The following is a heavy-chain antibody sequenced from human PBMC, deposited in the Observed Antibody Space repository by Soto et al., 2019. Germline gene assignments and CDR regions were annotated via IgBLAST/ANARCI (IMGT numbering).Heavy chain of an antibody. D-gene: IGHD3-3*01. CDR1: GGSISSYY. J-gene: IGHJ5*02. CDR3: ARHPRDVYDFWIPPSGWFDP. Sequence: TLSLTCTVSGGSISSYYWSWIRQPPGKGLEWIGYIYYSGSTNYNPSLKSRVTISVDTSKNQSSLKLSSVTAADTAVYYCARHPRDVYDFWIPPSGWFDPWGQGTLVTVSS. V-gene: IGHV4-59*01. CDR2: IYYSGST.